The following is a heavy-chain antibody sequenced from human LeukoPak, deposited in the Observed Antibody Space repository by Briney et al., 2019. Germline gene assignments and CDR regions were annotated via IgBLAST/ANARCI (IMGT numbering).Heavy chain of an antibody. CDR2: ISWNSGSI. CDR1: GFTFDDYA. V-gene: IGHV3-9*01. J-gene: IGHJ4*02. CDR3: AKGYYGKEYYFDY. D-gene: IGHD4-17*01. Sequence: PGRPLRLSCAASGFTFDDYAMHWVRQAPGKGLEWVSGISWNSGSIGYADSVKGRFTISRDNAKNSLYLQMNSLRAEDTALYYCAKGYYGKEYYFDYWGQGTLVTVSS.